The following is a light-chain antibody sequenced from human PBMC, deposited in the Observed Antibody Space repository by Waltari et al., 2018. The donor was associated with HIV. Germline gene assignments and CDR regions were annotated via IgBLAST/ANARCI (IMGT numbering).Light chain of an antibody. CDR3: KSYAVSNNPYV. CDR2: DVS. CDR1: TSDVGGYRY. J-gene: IGLJ1*01. Sequence: QSALTQPPSASGSPGQSVTISCTGTTSDVGGYRYVSWYQHHPGKAPKLIIYDVSKRPSGVHDRFCGAKSGHAAALTVSGLQADDEAEDYCKSYAVSNNPYVFGTGTKVTVL. V-gene: IGLV2-8*01.